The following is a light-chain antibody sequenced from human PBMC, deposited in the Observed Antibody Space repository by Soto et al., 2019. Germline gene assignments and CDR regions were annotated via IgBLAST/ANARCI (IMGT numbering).Light chain of an antibody. CDR3: QYCSSSPLT. V-gene: IGKV3-20*01. CDR2: YAC. CDR1: QTVRNNY. Sequence: EVVLTQSPGTLSLSPGERATLSCRASQTVRNNYLAWYQKTPGEANRLLFDYACRQATGISELFGGGGCGKVFTLISSRQAQEFSAVYYWQYCSSSPLTFGGGTKVDIK. J-gene: IGKJ4*01.